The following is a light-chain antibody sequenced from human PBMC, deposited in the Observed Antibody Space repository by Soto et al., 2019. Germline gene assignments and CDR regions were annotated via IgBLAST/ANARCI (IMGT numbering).Light chain of an antibody. V-gene: IGKV3-20*01. CDR1: QSLGGS. CDR2: GAS. Sequence: EIVMTQSPATLSVSPGERATLSCRASQSLGGSLAWYQQKPGQAPRLLIYGASSRATGIPDRFSGSGSGTDFTLTISRLEPEDFAVYYCQQYGSSPQTFGQGTKVDIK. CDR3: QQYGSSPQT. J-gene: IGKJ1*01.